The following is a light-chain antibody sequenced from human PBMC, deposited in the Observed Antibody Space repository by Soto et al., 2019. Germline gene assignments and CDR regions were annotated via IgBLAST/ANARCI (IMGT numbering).Light chain of an antibody. CDR3: CSYADTYTLV. CDR2: DVS. J-gene: IGLJ3*02. Sequence: QSALTQPRSVSGSPGQSVTISCTGSSSDVGGYDFVSWYQQHPGKAPKLMISDVSERPSGVPDRFSGSKSANTASLTISGLKAEDDADYYCCSYADTYTLVFGGGTKLTVL. V-gene: IGLV2-11*01. CDR1: SSDVGGYDF.